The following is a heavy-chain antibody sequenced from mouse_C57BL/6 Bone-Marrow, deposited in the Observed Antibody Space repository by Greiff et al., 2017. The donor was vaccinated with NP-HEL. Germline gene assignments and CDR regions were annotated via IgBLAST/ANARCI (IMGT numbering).Heavy chain of an antibody. Sequence: VQLQQPGAELVRPGSSVQLSCKASGYTFTSYWMHWGKQRPIQGLEWIGNIDPSDSETHYNQKFKDKATLTVDKSSSTAYMQLSSLTSEDSAVYYCATYFPFAYWGQGTLVTVSA. CDR1: GYTFTSYW. J-gene: IGHJ3*01. D-gene: IGHD5-1*01. V-gene: IGHV1-52*01. CDR3: ATYFPFAY. CDR2: IDPSDSET.